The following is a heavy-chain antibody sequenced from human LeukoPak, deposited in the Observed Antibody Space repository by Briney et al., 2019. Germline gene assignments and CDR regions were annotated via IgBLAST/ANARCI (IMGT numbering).Heavy chain of an antibody. D-gene: IGHD1/OR15-1a*01. Sequence: ASVKVSCKASGYSFNSQGMNWVRQAPGQGLEWMGWINPNSGGTNYAQKFQGRVTMTRDTSISTAYMELSRLRSDDTAVYYCARLVEHDGFDPWGQGTLVTVSS. V-gene: IGHV1-2*02. CDR2: INPNSGGT. CDR3: ARLVEHDGFDP. CDR1: GYSFNSQG. J-gene: IGHJ5*02.